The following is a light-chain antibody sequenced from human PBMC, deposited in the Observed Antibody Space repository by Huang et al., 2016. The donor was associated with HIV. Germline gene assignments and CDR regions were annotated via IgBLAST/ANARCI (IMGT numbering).Light chain of an antibody. CDR2: NAA. V-gene: IGKV2-30*01. CDR3: MQGTHWPPT. J-gene: IGKJ2*01. CDR1: QSLVSSDGNTY. Sequence: VVMTQSPLSLPVTLGQPASISCRSSQSLVSSDGNTYLDWFHQRPGQSPTRLLYNAAHRGCGVPDRVSGSESGTDFTLKISRVEDEDVGVYYCMQGTHWPPTFGQGTKLEI.